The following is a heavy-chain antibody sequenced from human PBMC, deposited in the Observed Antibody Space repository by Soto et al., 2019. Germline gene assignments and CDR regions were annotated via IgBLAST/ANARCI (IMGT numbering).Heavy chain of an antibody. D-gene: IGHD3-10*01. J-gene: IGHJ4*02. CDR1: GFTFNSYG. CDR3: ARGGSGSLSYYFDY. Sequence: QVQLVESGGSVVQPGRSLRLSCAASGFTFNSYGMHWVRQAPGKGLEWVAVIWYDGSNKYYADSVKGRFTISRDNSKNTLYLQMNSLRADDTAVYYCARGGSGSLSYYFDYWGQGTLVTVSS. V-gene: IGHV3-33*01. CDR2: IWYDGSNK.